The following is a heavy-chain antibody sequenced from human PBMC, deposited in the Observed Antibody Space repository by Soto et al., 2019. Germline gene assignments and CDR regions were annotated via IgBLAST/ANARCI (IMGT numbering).Heavy chain of an antibody. CDR2: IYSGGST. J-gene: IGHJ3*02. CDR1: GFTVSSNY. CDR3: ARNYGDYFDAFDI. Sequence: EVQLVESGGGVVQPGGSLRLSCAASGFTVSSNYMSWVRQAPGKGLEWVSVIYSGGSTYYSEPVKGRFTITRHNYKNTLYLKMNSLRDEDTAVYYCARNYGDYFDAFDIGGQGTMVTVSS. D-gene: IGHD4-17*01. V-gene: IGHV3-53*04.